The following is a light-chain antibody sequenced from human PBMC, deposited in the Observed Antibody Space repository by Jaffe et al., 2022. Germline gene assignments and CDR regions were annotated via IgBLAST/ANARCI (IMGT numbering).Light chain of an antibody. CDR3: QQYGSSPFT. J-gene: IGKJ3*01. V-gene: IGKV3-20*01. Sequence: EIVLTQSPGTLSLSPGERATLSCRASQSVSGSSLAWYQQKPGQAPRLLIYSTSSWATGVPARFSASGSGTDFTLTISRLEPEDFAVYYCQQYGSSPFTFGPGTKVDIK. CDR2: STS. CDR1: QSVSGSS.